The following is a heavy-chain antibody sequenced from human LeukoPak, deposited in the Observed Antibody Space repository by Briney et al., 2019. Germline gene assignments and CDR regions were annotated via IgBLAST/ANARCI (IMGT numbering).Heavy chain of an antibody. CDR1: GFTFSSYG. D-gene: IGHD1-26*01. V-gene: IGHV3-30*18. CDR2: ISYDGSNK. Sequence: GGSLRLSCAASGFTFSSYGMHWVRQAPGKGLEWVAAISYDGSNKCFADSVKGRFTISRDNSKSTLYLQMNSLRVEDTAVYYCAKPQYTGNYWPFVYWGQGTLVTVSS. CDR3: AKPQYTGNYWPFVY. J-gene: IGHJ4*02.